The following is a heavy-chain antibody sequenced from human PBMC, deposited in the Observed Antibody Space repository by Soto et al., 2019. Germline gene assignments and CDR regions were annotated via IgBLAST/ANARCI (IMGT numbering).Heavy chain of an antibody. CDR1: GGSISSGGYY. Sequence: SETLSLTCTVSGGSISSGGYYWSWIRQHPGKGLEWIGYIYYSGSTYYNPSLKSRVTISVDTSKNQFSLKLSSVTAADTAVYYCARVELHCSSTSCPADFDYWGQGTLVTVSS. CDR3: ARVELHCSSTSCPADFDY. CDR2: IYYSGST. V-gene: IGHV4-31*03. D-gene: IGHD2-2*01. J-gene: IGHJ4*02.